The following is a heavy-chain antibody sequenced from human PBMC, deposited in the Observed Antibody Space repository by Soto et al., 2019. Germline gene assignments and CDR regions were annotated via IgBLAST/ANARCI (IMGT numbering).Heavy chain of an antibody. J-gene: IGHJ6*02. V-gene: IGHV4-59*01. Sequence: PSETLSLTCPVSGGSISTYSWSWIRQPPGKGLEWIGYISYSGSTNYNPSLKSRVTISVDTSKNQFSLKLGSVTAADTAVYYCARVGIGYSGYEAVWGPGTTVTVSS. CDR3: ARVGIGYSGYEAV. CDR1: GGSISTYS. CDR2: ISYSGST. D-gene: IGHD5-12*01.